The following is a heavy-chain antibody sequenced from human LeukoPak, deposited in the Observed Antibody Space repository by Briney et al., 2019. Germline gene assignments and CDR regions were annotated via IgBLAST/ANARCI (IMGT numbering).Heavy chain of an antibody. V-gene: IGHV3-53*01. Sequence: GGSLRLSCAASEFTVSSTYMSWVRQAPGKGLEWVSVMYTGGNTYYADSVKGRFTISRDTSKNTLSLQMNSLRAEDTAVYYCAGDNYGLGSLDYWGQGTLVTVSS. J-gene: IGHJ4*02. CDR2: MYTGGNT. CDR3: AGDNYGLGSLDY. D-gene: IGHD3-10*01. CDR1: EFTVSSTY.